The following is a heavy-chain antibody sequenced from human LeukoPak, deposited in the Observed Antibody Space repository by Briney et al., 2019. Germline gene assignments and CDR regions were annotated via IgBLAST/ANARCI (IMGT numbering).Heavy chain of an antibody. CDR1: GFTGSSNY. CDR3: ARDILVGYYDSSGLDY. CDR2: ISSSSSYI. Sequence: GGSLRLSCAASGFTGSSNYMNWVRQAPGKGLEWVSSISSSSSYIYYADSVKGRFTISRDNAKNSLYLQMNSLRAEDTAVYYCARDILVGYYDSSGLDYWGQGTLVTVSS. D-gene: IGHD3-22*01. V-gene: IGHV3-21*01. J-gene: IGHJ4*02.